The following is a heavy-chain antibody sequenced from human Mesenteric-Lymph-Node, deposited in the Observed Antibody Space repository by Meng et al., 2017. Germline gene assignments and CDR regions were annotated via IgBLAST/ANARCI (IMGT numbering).Heavy chain of an antibody. Sequence: GSLRLSCTVSGYSISSGYYWGWIRQPPGKGLEWIGGIYHSGSTYYNPSLKSRVTISVDTSKNQFSLKLSSVTAADTAVYFCARGLPGYCCITSCSEYFQHWGQGTLVTVSS. CDR3: ARGLPGYCCITSCSEYFQH. D-gene: IGHD2-2*01. V-gene: IGHV4-38-2*02. CDR2: IYHSGST. CDR1: GYSISSGYY. J-gene: IGHJ1*01.